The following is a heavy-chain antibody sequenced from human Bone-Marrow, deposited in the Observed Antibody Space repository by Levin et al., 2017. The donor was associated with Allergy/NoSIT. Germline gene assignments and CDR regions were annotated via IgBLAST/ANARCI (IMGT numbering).Heavy chain of an antibody. Sequence: LSLTCAASGFPFSSYAMSWVRQAPGKGLEWVSAISGSGGSTYYADSVKGRFTISRDNSKNTLYLQMNSLRAEDTAVYYCAKGVGARGSDAFDIWGQGTMVTVSS. CDR2: ISGSGGST. CDR1: GFPFSSYA. D-gene: IGHD1-26*01. J-gene: IGHJ3*02. CDR3: AKGVGARGSDAFDI. V-gene: IGHV3-23*01.